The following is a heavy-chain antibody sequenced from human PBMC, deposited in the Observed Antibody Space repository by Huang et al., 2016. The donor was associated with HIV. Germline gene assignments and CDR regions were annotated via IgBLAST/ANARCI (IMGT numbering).Heavy chain of an antibody. CDR2: IYPGDSDT. CDR1: GYRFRSNW. V-gene: IGHV5-51*01. Sequence: EVQLVQSGAEVKKPGESLKISCKGSGYRFRSNWIGWVRQMPGKGLEWMGIIYPGDSDTRDSPSFQGKVTISADKSINTAYLQWSSLKASDTAMYYCARLIGSPSFYYGLDVWGQGTTVTVSS. CDR3: ARLIGSPSFYYGLDV. D-gene: IGHD3-10*01. J-gene: IGHJ6*02.